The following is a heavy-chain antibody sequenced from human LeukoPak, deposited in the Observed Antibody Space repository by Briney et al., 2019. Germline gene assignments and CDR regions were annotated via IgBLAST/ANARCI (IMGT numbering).Heavy chain of an antibody. CDR1: GFTVSNNY. V-gene: IGHV3-53*01. J-gene: IGHJ4*02. CDR2: IYSGGST. D-gene: IGHD3-22*01. Sequence: GGPLRLSCAASGFTVSNNYMSWVRQAPGKGLEWVSLIYSGGSTYYADSVKGRFTISRDNSRNTLYLQMNGLRAEDTAVYYCASYSSLDYWGQGTLVTVSS. CDR3: ASYSSLDY.